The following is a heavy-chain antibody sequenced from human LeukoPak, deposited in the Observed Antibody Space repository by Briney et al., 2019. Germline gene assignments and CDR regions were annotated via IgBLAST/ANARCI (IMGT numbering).Heavy chain of an antibody. V-gene: IGHV3-23*01. CDR1: GFTFSSYA. Sequence: PGGSLRLSCAASGFTFSSYAMSWVRQAPGKGLEWVSAISGSGGSTYYADSVKGRFTISRDNSKNTLYLQMNSLRAEDTAVYYCAKDLSGTVPAAIGRNAFDIWGQGTMVTVSS. D-gene: IGHD2-2*02. J-gene: IGHJ3*02. CDR3: AKDLSGTVPAAIGRNAFDI. CDR2: ISGSGGST.